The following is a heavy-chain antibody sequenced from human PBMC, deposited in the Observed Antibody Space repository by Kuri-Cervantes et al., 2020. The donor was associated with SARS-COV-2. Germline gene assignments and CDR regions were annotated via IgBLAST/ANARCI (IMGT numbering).Heavy chain of an antibody. D-gene: IGHD1-26*01. V-gene: IGHV3-33*01. CDR1: GFTFSSYG. CDR2: IWHDGSNK. J-gene: IGHJ6*02. CDR3: ARELVGATNYYGMDV. Sequence: GGSLRLSCAASGFTFSSYGMHWVRQAPGKGLEWVAVIWHDGSNKYYADSVKGRFTISRDNSKNTLYLQMNSLRAEDTAVYYCARELVGATNYYGMDVWGQGTTVPSP.